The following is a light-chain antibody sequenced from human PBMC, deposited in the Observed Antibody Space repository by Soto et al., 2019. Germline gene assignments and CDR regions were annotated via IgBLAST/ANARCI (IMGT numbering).Light chain of an antibody. CDR1: SSDVGGYNY. V-gene: IGLV2-11*01. CDR3: CSYAGSYTFV. J-gene: IGLJ1*01. CDR2: DVS. Sequence: QPVLTQPRSVSGSPGQSVTISCTGTSSDVGGYNYVSWYQQHPGKAPKLMIYDVSKRPSGVPDRFSGSKSGNTVSLTISGLQAEDEADYYCCSYAGSYTFVFGTGTKLTVL.